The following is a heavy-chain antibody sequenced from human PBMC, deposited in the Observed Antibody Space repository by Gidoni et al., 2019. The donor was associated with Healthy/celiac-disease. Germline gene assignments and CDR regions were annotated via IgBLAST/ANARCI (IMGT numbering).Heavy chain of an antibody. J-gene: IGHJ3*02. CDR1: GFPFSSYG. CDR2: IWYDGSNK. Sequence: QVQLVESGGGVVQPGRSLRLSCAASGFPFSSYGMPWVRQAPGKGLEWVAVIWYDGSNKYYADSVKGRFTISRDNSKNTLYLQMNSLRAEDTAVYYCAREGEDIVVVPADRSDAFDIWGQGTMVTVSS. D-gene: IGHD2-2*01. CDR3: AREGEDIVVVPADRSDAFDI. V-gene: IGHV3-33*01.